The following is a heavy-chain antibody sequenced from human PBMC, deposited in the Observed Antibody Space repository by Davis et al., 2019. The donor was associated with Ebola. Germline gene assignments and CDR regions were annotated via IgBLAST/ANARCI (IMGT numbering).Heavy chain of an antibody. D-gene: IGHD4-17*01. CDR1: GFTFSSYN. V-gene: IGHV3-48*01. CDR2: ISSSSSTI. CDR3: AKDDYGDYRNYGMDV. Sequence: GGSLRLSCAASGFTFSSYNMNWVRQAPGKGLEWVSYISSSSSTIYYADSVKGRFTISRDNAKNSLYLQMNSLRAEDTAVYYCAKDDYGDYRNYGMDVWGQGTTVTVSS. J-gene: IGHJ6*02.